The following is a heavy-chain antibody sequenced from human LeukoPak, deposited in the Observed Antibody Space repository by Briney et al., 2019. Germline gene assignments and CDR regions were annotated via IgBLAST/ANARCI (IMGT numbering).Heavy chain of an antibody. J-gene: IGHJ4*02. Sequence: GASVKVSCKASGYTFAGYYMHWVRQAPGQGLEWMGWINPNSGGTDYAQKFQGRVTMTRDTSISTAYMELSRLRSDDTAVYYCARGDDNGDYEAIDSGQGTLVTVSS. CDR2: INPNSGGT. CDR1: GYTFAGYY. D-gene: IGHD4-17*01. CDR3: ARGDDNGDYEAID. V-gene: IGHV1-2*02.